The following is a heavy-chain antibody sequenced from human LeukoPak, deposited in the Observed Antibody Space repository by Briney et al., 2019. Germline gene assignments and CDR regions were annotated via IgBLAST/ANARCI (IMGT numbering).Heavy chain of an antibody. V-gene: IGHV3-30*18. CDR1: GFTFSSYG. CDR2: ISYDGSNK. D-gene: IGHD4-17*01. CDR3: AKDRTVWPYYYGMDV. J-gene: IGHJ6*02. Sequence: GGSLRLSCAASGFTFSSYGMHWVRQAPSKGLEWVAVISYDGSNKYYADSVKGRFTISRDNSKNTLYLQMNSLRAEDTAVYYCAKDRTVWPYYYGMDVWGQGTTVTVSS.